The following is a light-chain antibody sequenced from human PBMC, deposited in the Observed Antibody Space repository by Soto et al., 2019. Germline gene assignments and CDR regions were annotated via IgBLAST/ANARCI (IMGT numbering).Light chain of an antibody. V-gene: IGLV2-8*01. CDR3: SSYAGSNTEV. J-gene: IGLJ2*01. CDR2: EVS. CDR1: SSDVGGYNY. Sequence: QSALTQPPSASGSPGQPVTISCTGTSSDVGGYNYVSWYQQHPGKAPKLMIYEVSKRPSGVPDRFSGSKSGNTASLTVSGLQAEDEADYYCSSYAGSNTEVFGGGTKLTVL.